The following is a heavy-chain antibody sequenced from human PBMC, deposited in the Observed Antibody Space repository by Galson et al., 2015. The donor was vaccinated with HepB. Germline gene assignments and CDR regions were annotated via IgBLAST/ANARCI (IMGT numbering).Heavy chain of an antibody. V-gene: IGHV3-53*01. J-gene: IGHJ6*02. CDR1: GFNVSSNY. CDR3: ARGPFGIVDGMGV. CDR2: IYSGGST. Sequence: SLRLSCAASGFNVSSNYMSWVRQAPGKGLEWVSVIYSGGSTYYADSVRGRFTISRDNSKNTLYFQMNSLRAGDTAVYYCARGPFGIVDGMGVWGQGTTITVSS. D-gene: IGHD1-26*01.